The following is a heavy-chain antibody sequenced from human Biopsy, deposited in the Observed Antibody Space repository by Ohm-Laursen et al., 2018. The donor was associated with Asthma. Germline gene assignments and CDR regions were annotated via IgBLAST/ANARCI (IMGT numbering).Heavy chain of an antibody. CDR1: GDILSSLG. V-gene: IGHV1-69*01. J-gene: IGHJ6*02. Sequence: VSSVKVSCKPHGDILSSLGIKWVRKAPGQGLEWMGGVIPIYGTTHTAQKFQGRVTITADESTSTAYMELTSLRKEDTAVYYCARGGYCTSPTCPWGRYATDVWGQGTTVTVSS. D-gene: IGHD2-2*01. CDR2: VIPIYGTT. CDR3: ARGGYCTSPTCPWGRYATDV.